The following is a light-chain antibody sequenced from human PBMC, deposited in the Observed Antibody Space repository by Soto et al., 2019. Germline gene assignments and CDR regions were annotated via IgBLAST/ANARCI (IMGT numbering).Light chain of an antibody. CDR1: NNDVGFYNY. J-gene: IGLJ1*01. CDR2: DVN. Sequence: QSALTQPRSVSGSPGQSVTISCTGTNNDVGFYNYVSWYQQQLGKAPKLLIYDVNKRPSGVPPRFSGPKSANTASLTISGLQAEDEADYYCCSYASSSSYVFGTGTKLTVL. V-gene: IGLV2-11*01. CDR3: CSYASSSSYV.